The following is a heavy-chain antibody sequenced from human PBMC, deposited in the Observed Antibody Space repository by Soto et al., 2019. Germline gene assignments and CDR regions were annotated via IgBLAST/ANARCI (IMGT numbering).Heavy chain of an antibody. CDR1: GFTFSSYG. J-gene: IGHJ6*02. Sequence: VQLVESGGGVVQPGRSLRLSCAASGFTFSSYGMHWVRQAPGKGLEWVAVISYDGSNKYYADSVKGRFTISRDNSKNTLYLQMNSLRAEDTAVYYCAKNPLGYSSSWYGSYYYYYGMDVWGQGTTVTVSS. CDR2: ISYDGSNK. CDR3: AKNPLGYSSSWYGSYYYYYGMDV. D-gene: IGHD6-13*01. V-gene: IGHV3-30*18.